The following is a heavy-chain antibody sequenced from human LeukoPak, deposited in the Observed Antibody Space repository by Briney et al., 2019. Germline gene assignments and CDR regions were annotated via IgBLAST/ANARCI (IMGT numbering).Heavy chain of an antibody. J-gene: IGHJ4*02. CDR1: GYAFTGYY. V-gene: IGHV1-2*02. CDR2: INPNSGGT. D-gene: IGHD3-9*01. CDR3: ARVQGSSHYDILTGGFDY. Sequence: GASVKVSCKASGYAFTGYYMHWVRQAPGQGLEWMGWINPNSGGTNYAQKFQGRVTMTRDTSISTAYMELSRLRSDDTAVYYCARVQGSSHYDILTGGFDYWGQGTLVTVSS.